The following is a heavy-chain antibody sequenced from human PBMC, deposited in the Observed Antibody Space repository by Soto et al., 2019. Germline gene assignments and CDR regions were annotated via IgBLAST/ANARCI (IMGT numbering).Heavy chain of an antibody. J-gene: IGHJ6*02. V-gene: IGHV3-11*01. CDR2: ISSSGSTI. CDR1: GFTFSDYY. D-gene: IGHD4-17*01. Sequence: GGSLRLSCAASGFTFSDYYMSWIRQAPGKGLEWVSYISSSGSTIYYADSVKGRFTISRDNAKNSLYLQMNSLRAEDTAVYYCARVSDYGDPDPYYYGMDVWGQGTTVTDSS. CDR3: ARVSDYGDPDPYYYGMDV.